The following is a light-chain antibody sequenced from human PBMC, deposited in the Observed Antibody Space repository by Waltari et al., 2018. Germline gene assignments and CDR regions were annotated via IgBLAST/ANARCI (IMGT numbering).Light chain of an antibody. Sequence: EIVLTQSPGTLSLSPGERATLSCRASQGVGTYLAWYQQRPGQAPRLLLYHASIWATGSPDRFSGSGFGTDFSLTISRLEPEDFAVYYCQKYDFLPATFGQGTTVEIK. V-gene: IGKV3-20*01. CDR1: QGVGTY. CDR3: QKYDFLPAT. CDR2: HAS. J-gene: IGKJ1*01.